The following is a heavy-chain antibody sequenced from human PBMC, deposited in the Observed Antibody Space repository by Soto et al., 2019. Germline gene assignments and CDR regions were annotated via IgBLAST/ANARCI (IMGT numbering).Heavy chain of an antibody. D-gene: IGHD3-22*01. CDR3: ARAPRDSSGYTFDY. J-gene: IGHJ4*02. Sequence: QVQLVQSGAEVKKPGSSVKVSCKASGDTFGSYAISWVRQAPGQGLEWMGGIITIFGSANYAQKFQGRVTITADESTGTAYMELRSLRSDDTAVYYCARAPRDSSGYTFDYWGQGTLVTVSS. CDR2: IITIFGSA. V-gene: IGHV1-69*01. CDR1: GDTFGSYA.